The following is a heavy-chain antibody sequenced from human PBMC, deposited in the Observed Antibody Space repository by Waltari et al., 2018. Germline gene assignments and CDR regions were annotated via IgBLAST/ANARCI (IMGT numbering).Heavy chain of an antibody. J-gene: IGHJ5*02. D-gene: IGHD6-6*01. Sequence: QVQLQQWGAGLLKPSETLSLTCAVYGGSFSGYYWSWIRQPPGKGLEWIGEINHSGSTNYNPSLMSRVTISVDTSKNQFSLKLSSVTAADTAVYYCARHPKVLAARPRGPFDPWGQGTLVTVSS. CDR2: INHSGST. CDR1: GGSFSGYY. CDR3: ARHPKVLAARPRGPFDP. V-gene: IGHV4-34*01.